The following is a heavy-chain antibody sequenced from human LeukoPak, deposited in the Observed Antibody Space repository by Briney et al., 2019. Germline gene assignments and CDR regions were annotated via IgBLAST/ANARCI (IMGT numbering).Heavy chain of an antibody. Sequence: GGSLRLSCAASGFTFSSSWMHWVRQGPGKGLVWVSRINTDGSSTTYADSVKGRFTISRDNAKNTLYLQMNSLRAEDTAVYYCARMAVAFDYWGQGTLVTVSS. J-gene: IGHJ4*02. D-gene: IGHD6-19*01. CDR1: GFTFSSSW. V-gene: IGHV3-74*01. CDR2: INTDGSST. CDR3: ARMAVAFDY.